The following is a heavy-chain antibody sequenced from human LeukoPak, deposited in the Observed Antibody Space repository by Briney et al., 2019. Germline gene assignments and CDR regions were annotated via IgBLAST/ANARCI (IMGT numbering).Heavy chain of an antibody. CDR1: GYTSTSYG. CDR2: ISAYNGNT. D-gene: IGHD6-13*01. J-gene: IGHJ5*02. V-gene: IGHV1-18*01. CDR3: ARTLAAAAGGWFDP. Sequence: ASVKVSCKASGYTSTSYGISWVRQAPGQGLEWMGWISAYNGNTNYAQKLQGRVTMTTDTSTSTAYMELRSLRSDDTAVYYCARTLAAAAGGWFDPWGQGTLVTVSS.